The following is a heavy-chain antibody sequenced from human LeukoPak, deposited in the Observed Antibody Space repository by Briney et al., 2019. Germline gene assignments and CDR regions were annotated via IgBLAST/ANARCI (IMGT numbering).Heavy chain of an antibody. CDR2: LSTSGAGT. D-gene: IGHD6-13*01. V-gene: IGHV3-23*01. Sequence: GGSLRLSCAASGFTFSSYAMSWVRQAPGKGLEWVSGLSTSGAGTYYADSVKGRFTISRDNSKNTLYLQMNSLRAEDTAVYYCAKNHRFIAAAAHYWGQGTLVTVSS. CDR1: GFTFSSYA. CDR3: AKNHRFIAAAAHY. J-gene: IGHJ4*02.